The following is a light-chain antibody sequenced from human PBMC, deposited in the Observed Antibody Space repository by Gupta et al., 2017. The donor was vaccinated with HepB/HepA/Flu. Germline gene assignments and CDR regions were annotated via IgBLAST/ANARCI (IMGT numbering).Light chain of an antibody. V-gene: IGKV2D-29*01. Sequence: DIVMTQSPLFLSVTPGQPASISCKSSQSLLHSEGKTCLYWYLQRAGQPPQLLIYEVSNRGSGVSDRFSGSGSGTDFTLKISRVEAEDVGVYYCRQTKQLPWTFGQGTKVEMK. CDR2: EVS. J-gene: IGKJ1*01. CDR3: RQTKQLPWT. CDR1: QSLLHSEGKTC.